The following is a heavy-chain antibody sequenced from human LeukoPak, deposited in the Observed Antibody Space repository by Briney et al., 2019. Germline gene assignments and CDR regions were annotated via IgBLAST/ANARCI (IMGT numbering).Heavy chain of an antibody. CDR1: GGSISSGGYY. Sequence: PSATMSLTSTVSGGSISSGGYYWSWIRQHPGKGLEWIGYIYYSGSTYYNPSLKSRVTISVDTSKNQFSLKLSSVTAADTAVYYCARHYGGNSFDYWGQGTLVTVSS. CDR3: ARHYGGNSFDY. V-gene: IGHV4-31*03. D-gene: IGHD4-23*01. CDR2: IYYSGST. J-gene: IGHJ4*02.